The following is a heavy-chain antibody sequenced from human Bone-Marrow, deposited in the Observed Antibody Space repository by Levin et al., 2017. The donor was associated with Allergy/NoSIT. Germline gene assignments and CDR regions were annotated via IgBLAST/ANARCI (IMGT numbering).Heavy chain of an antibody. D-gene: IGHD4-17*01. J-gene: IGHJ6*03. V-gene: IGHV5-51*01. CDR1: GYSFPSYW. CDR2: IYPGDSDT. Sequence: GESLKISCKGSGYSFPSYWVGWVRQMPGKGLEWMGVIYPGDSDTRYSPSFQGQVTISADKSISTAYLQWGSLKASDTAIYYCARLSGYGDYRGAYYYYMDVWGKGTTVTVSS. CDR3: ARLSGYGDYRGAYYYYMDV.